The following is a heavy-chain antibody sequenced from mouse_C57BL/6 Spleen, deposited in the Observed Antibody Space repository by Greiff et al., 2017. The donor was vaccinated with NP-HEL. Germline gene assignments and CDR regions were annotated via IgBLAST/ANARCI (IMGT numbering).Heavy chain of an antibody. CDR1: EYDFPSHD. Sequence: EVQVVESGGGLVQPGESLKLSCASNEYDFPSHDMSWVRKTPEKRLELVAAIHSDGGSTYYPATMERRFIISRDNTKKTLYLQMSRLRSEDTALYYCARHGDYDWYFDVWGTGTTVTVSS. J-gene: IGHJ1*03. CDR3: ARHGDYDWYFDV. D-gene: IGHD2-4*01. CDR2: IHSDGGST. V-gene: IGHV5-2*01.